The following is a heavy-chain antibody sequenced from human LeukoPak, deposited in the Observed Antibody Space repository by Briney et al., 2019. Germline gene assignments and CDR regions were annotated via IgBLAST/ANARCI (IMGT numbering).Heavy chain of an antibody. J-gene: IGHJ4*02. V-gene: IGHV1-2*02. CDR1: GYTFTGYY. CDR2: INPNSGGT. CDR3: AGAYPTHYYDSSGYYFDY. D-gene: IGHD3-22*01. Sequence: ASVKVSCKASGYTFTGYYMHWVRQAPGQGLEWMGWINPNSGGTNYAQKFQGRVTMTRDTSISTAYMELSRLRSDDTAVYYCAGAYPTHYYDSSGYYFDYWGQGTLVTVSS.